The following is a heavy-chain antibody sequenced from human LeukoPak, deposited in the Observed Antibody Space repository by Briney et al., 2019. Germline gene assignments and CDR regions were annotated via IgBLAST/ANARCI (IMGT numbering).Heavy chain of an antibody. V-gene: IGHV1-69*04. CDR2: IIPILGIA. CDR3: ARDHDYGDYEHDY. Sequence: SVKVSCKASGGTFSSYAISWVRQAPGQGLEWMGRIIPILGIANYAQKFQGRVTITADKSTSTAYMELSSLRSEDTAVYYCARDHDYGDYEHDYWGQGTLVTVSS. J-gene: IGHJ4*02. CDR1: GGTFSSYA. D-gene: IGHD4-17*01.